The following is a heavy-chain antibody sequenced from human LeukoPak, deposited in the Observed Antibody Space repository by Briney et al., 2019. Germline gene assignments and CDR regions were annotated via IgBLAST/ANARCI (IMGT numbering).Heavy chain of an antibody. V-gene: IGHV4-59*01. CDR3: ARARFSSMYYYYGMDV. D-gene: IGHD6-6*01. CDR1: GGSISSYY. CDR2: IYYSGST. Sequence: SETLSLTCTVSGGSISSYYWSWIRQPPGKGLEWIGYIYYSGSTNYNPSLKSRVTISVDTSKNQFSLKLSSVTAADTAVYYCARARFSSMYYYYGMDVWGQGTTVTVSS. J-gene: IGHJ6*02.